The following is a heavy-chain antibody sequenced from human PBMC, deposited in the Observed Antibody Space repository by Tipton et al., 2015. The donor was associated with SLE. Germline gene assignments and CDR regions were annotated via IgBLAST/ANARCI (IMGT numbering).Heavy chain of an antibody. J-gene: IGHJ2*01. D-gene: IGHD5-18*01. V-gene: IGHV4-59*08. CDR3: ARQVDTEAVGSWNFAF. CDR1: GGSISSYY. Sequence: GLVKPSETLSLTCTVSGGSISSYYWSWIRQPPGKGLEWIGYIYNSGSTNYNPSLKSRVTISVDASKNHLSLSLSSGTAADTAVYYCARQVDTEAVGSWNFAFWGRGTLVTVSS. CDR2: IYNSGST.